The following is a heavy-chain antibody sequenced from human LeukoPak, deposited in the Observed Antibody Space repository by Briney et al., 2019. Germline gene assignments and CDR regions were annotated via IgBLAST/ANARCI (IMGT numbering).Heavy chain of an antibody. CDR1: GFTFSSYG. J-gene: IGHJ4*02. D-gene: IGHD1-26*01. Sequence: PGGSLRLSCAASGFTFSSYGMHWARQAPGKGLEWVAFIRYDGSNEYYADSVRGRFTISKDNSKNTLYLQMNSLRAEDTAVYYCARVLGSSFDYWGQGTLVTVSS. CDR2: IRYDGSNE. V-gene: IGHV3-30*02. CDR3: ARVLGSSFDY.